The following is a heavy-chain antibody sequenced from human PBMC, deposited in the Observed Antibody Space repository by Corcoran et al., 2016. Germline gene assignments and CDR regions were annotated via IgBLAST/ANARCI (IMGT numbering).Heavy chain of an antibody. CDR2: IHYSGNT. CDR1: GGPISNYY. J-gene: IGHJ5*02. D-gene: IGHD1-1*01. Sequence: QVQLQESGPRLVEPSETLSLTCSVSGGPISNYYWSWVRQPPGKTLEWIGFIHYSGNTNYNPSLKSRVTISVDTSKNQFSLKLSSVTAADTAIYYCARGSTTLTTWFDPWGQGTLVIVSS. V-gene: IGHV4-59*01. CDR3: ARGSTTLTTWFDP.